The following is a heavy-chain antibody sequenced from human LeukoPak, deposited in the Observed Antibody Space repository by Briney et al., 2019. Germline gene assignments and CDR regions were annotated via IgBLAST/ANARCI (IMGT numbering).Heavy chain of an antibody. CDR1: GYTFTSYG. D-gene: IGHD3-9*01. Sequence: ASVKVSCKASGYTFTSYGISWVRQAPGQGLEWMGWISAYNGNTNYAQKLQGRVTITTDESTSTAYMELSSLRSEDTAVYYCARVMENDILTGYSSWFDPWGQGTLVTVSS. V-gene: IGHV1-18*01. J-gene: IGHJ5*02. CDR3: ARVMENDILTGYSSWFDP. CDR2: ISAYNGNT.